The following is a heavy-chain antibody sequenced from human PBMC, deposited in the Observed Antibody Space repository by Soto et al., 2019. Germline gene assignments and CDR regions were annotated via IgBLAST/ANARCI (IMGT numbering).Heavy chain of an antibody. J-gene: IGHJ4*02. CDR3: ARVDGGSYSRPFDY. V-gene: IGHV1-2*02. Sequence: ASVKVSCKASGYTFTGYYMHWVRQAPGQGLEWMGWINPNSGGTNYAQKFQGRVTMTRDTSISTAYMELSRLRSDDTAVYYCARVDGGSYSRPFDYWGQGTLVTVSS. D-gene: IGHD1-26*01. CDR1: GYTFTGYY. CDR2: INPNSGGT.